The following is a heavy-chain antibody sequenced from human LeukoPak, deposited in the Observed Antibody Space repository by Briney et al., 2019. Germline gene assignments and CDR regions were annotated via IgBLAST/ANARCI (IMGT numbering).Heavy chain of an antibody. CDR3: AKHNTMVRGGPCFDY. J-gene: IGHJ4*02. V-gene: IGHV3-23*01. D-gene: IGHD3-10*01. Sequence: GRSLRLSCAVAGFIFSSYTMNWVRQAPGKGLVWVLIIFGNGDTTYYADSVKGRFTVSRDNSKDTLYLQMNDLRPDDTAIYYCAKHNTMVRGGPCFDYWGQGLLVTVSS. CDR1: GFIFSSYT. CDR2: IFGNGDTT.